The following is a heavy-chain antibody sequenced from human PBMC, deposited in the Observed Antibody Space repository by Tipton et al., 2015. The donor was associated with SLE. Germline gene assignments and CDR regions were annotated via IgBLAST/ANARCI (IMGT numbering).Heavy chain of an antibody. J-gene: IGHJ3*02. CDR2: IYYSGST. Sequence: TLSLTCTVSGGSISSGDYYWSWIRQPPGKGLEWIGYIYYSGSTYYNPSLKSRVTISVDTSKNQFSLKLSSVTAADTAVYYCASLSVAVAVNGAFDIWGQGTMVTVSS. D-gene: IGHD6-19*01. V-gene: IGHV4-30-4*08. CDR1: GGSISSGDYY. CDR3: ASLSVAVAVNGAFDI.